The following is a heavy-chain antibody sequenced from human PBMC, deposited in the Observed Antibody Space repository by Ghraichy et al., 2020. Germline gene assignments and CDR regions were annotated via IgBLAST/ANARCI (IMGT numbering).Heavy chain of an antibody. D-gene: IGHD3-10*01. V-gene: IGHV4-39*01. J-gene: IGHJ5*02. CDR2: IYYGGRT. CDR3: TRHPLEDGRGVNGWFDP. CDR1: GGSISSNFYY. Sequence: SETLSLTCTISGGSISSNFYYWGWIRQPLGKGLEWIGSIYYGGRTYYSPSLKSRVTISVDTSKNQFSLKASSVTAADTAVYYCTRHPLEDGRGVNGWFDPWGQGTLVTVSS.